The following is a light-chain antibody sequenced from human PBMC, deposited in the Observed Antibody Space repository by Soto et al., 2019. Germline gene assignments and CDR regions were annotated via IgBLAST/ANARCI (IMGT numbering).Light chain of an antibody. J-gene: IGKJ5*01. Sequence: EIVLTQSPGTLSLSPGEGGTLSCRASQTISSSYLAWYQHKPGQAPRLLIYGASSRATGIPDRFSGSGSGTDFTLTISRLEPEDFAVYYCQQYTNWPPITFGQGTRLEIK. CDR2: GAS. V-gene: IGKV3-20*01. CDR1: QTISSSY. CDR3: QQYTNWPPIT.